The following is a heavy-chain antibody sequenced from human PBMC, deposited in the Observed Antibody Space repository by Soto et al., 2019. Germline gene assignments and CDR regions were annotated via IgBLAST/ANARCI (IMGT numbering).Heavy chain of an antibody. D-gene: IGHD6-13*01. V-gene: IGHV1-18*01. Sequence: ASVKVSCKASGYTFTSYGISWVRQAPGQGLEWMGWISAYNGNTNYAQKLQGRVTMTTDTSTSTAYMELRSLRSDDTAVYYCARDSTNEYSSSWYGSPRGSGAVFNWGQGTLVTVSS. J-gene: IGHJ4*02. CDR1: GYTFTSYG. CDR2: ISAYNGNT. CDR3: ARDSTNEYSSSWYGSPRGSGAVFN.